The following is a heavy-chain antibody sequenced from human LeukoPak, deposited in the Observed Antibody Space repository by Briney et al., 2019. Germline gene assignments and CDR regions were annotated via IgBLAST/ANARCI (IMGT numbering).Heavy chain of an antibody. CDR1: GYTFTRYD. CDR2: IIPILGIA. D-gene: IGHD2-2*01. CDR3: GTDGVYHSTDY. Sequence: SVKVSCKASGYTFTRYDINWVRQAPGQGLEWMGRIIPILGIANYAQRFQGRVTITADKSTSTAYMELSSLRSEDTAVYYCGTDGVYHSTDYWGQGTLVTVSS. J-gene: IGHJ4*02. V-gene: IGHV1-69*04.